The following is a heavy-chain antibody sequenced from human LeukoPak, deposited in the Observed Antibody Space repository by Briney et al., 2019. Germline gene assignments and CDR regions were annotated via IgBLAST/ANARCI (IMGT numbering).Heavy chain of an antibody. CDR3: ARDGWGLSDGYNSDY. CDR1: GGTFSSYT. D-gene: IGHD5-24*01. V-gene: IGHV1-69*04. J-gene: IGHJ4*02. CDR2: IFPILGIA. Sequence: SVKVSCKASGGTFSSYTISWVRQAPGQGLEWMGRIFPILGIANYAQKFQGRVTITADKSTSTAYMELSSLRSEDTAVYYCARDGWGLSDGYNSDYWGQGTLVTVSS.